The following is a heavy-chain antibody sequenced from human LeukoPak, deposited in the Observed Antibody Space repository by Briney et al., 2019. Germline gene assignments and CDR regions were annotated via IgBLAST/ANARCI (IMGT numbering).Heavy chain of an antibody. CDR1: GFTFSSYG. D-gene: IGHD3-9*01. Sequence: GGSLRLSCAASGFTFSSYGMHWVRQAPGKGLEWVAFIRYDGSNKYYADSVKGRFTISRDNSKNTLYLQMNSLRAEDTAVYYCARGTADILTGYPNYYFDYWGQGTLVTVSS. CDR2: IRYDGSNK. V-gene: IGHV3-30*02. CDR3: ARGTADILTGYPNYYFDY. J-gene: IGHJ4*02.